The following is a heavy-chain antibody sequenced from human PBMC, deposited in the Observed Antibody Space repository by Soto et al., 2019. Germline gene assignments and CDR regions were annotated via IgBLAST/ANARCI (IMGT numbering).Heavy chain of an antibody. CDR2: IYYSGST. V-gene: IGHV4-39*01. D-gene: IGHD6-19*01. CDR3: ARTRAVWFDP. CDR1: GGSISSSSYY. Sequence: SETLSLTCTVSGGSISSSSYYWGWVRQPPGKGLEWIGSIYYSGSTYYNPSLKSRVTISVDTSKNQFSLKLSSVTAADTAVYYCARTRAVWFDPWGQGTLVTVSS. J-gene: IGHJ5*02.